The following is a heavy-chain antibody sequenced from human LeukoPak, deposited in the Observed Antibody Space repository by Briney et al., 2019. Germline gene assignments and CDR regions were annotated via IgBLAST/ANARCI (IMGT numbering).Heavy chain of an antibody. D-gene: IGHD2/OR15-2a*01. CDR2: IYFSGTT. V-gene: IGHV4-30-4*08. CDR3: ARGVSEHRAFYDWFDP. J-gene: IGHJ5*02. CDR1: GDYISSGDYY. Sequence: TSETLSLTCTVSGDYISSGDYYWSWIRQPPGKGLEWIGYIYFSGTTYYNPSLKSRVIISVDTSKNQFSLKLSSVTAADTAVYYCARGVSEHRAFYDWFDPWGQGTLVTVSS.